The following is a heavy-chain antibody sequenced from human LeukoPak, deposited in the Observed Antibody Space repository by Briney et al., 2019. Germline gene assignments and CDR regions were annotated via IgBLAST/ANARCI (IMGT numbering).Heavy chain of an antibody. CDR3: ARSEYQLPLDY. D-gene: IGHD2-2*01. CDR2: IYHSGAT. CDR1: GGSISPYY. Sequence: SETLSLTCTVSGGSISPYYWYWIRQPPGKGLEWIGDIYHSGATNHSPSLKSRVTISVDRSKNQFSLKLSSVTAADTAVYYCARSEYQLPLDYWGQGTLVTVSS. V-gene: IGHV4-59*01. J-gene: IGHJ4*02.